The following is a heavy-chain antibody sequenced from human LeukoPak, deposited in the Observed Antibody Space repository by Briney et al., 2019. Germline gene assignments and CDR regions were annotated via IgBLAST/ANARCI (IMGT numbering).Heavy chain of an antibody. CDR3: ARETDYLGYCSSTSCYAFDI. J-gene: IGHJ3*02. Sequence: SETLSLTCTVSGGSISSYYWSWIRQPPGKGLEWIGYIYYSGSTNYNPSLKSRVTISVDTSKNQFSLKLSSVTAADTAVYYCARETDYLGYCSSTSCYAFDIWGQGTMVTVSS. D-gene: IGHD2-2*01. CDR2: IYYSGST. V-gene: IGHV4-59*01. CDR1: GGSISSYY.